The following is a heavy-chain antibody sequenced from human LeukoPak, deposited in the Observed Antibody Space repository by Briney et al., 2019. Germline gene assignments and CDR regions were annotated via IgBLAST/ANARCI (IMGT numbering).Heavy chain of an antibody. D-gene: IGHD3-16*01. CDR3: ASGVAGFYYFAY. V-gene: IGHV1-46*01. J-gene: IGHJ4*02. Sequence: ASVKVSCKASGYTFTGYYKHWVRQAPGQGLEWMGIINPSGGRTNYAQKFQGRVTMTRDTSPSTVYMELSSLRSEDTAVYYCASGVAGFYYFAYWGQGTLVTVSS. CDR1: GYTFTGYY. CDR2: INPSGGRT.